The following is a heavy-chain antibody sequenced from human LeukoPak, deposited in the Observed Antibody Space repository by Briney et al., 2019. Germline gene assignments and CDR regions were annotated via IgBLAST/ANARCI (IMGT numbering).Heavy chain of an antibody. Sequence: TGGSLRLSCAASSFTFSRYWMSWVRQAPGKGLEWVPNINEGANAKYYVDSVKGRFTISRDNAKNSLYLQMNSLRVEDTAVYYCARVGYNDYDLDYWGQGALVTVSS. CDR3: ARVGYNDYDLDY. V-gene: IGHV3-7*01. D-gene: IGHD5-12*01. CDR1: SFTFSRYW. CDR2: INEGANAK. J-gene: IGHJ4*02.